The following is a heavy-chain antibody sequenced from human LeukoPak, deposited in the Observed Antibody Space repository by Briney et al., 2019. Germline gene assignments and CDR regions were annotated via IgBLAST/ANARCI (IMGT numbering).Heavy chain of an antibody. CDR3: ARLEYDSSGYPYFDY. CDR2: IYYSGTT. Sequence: PSETLSLTCTVSGGSISGYYWSWIRQPLGKGLEWIGYIYYSGTTNYNPSLKSRVTISVDTSKNQFSLKLSSVNAADTAVYYCARLEYDSSGYPYFDYWGQGTLVTVSS. V-gene: IGHV4-59*01. J-gene: IGHJ4*02. CDR1: GGSISGYY. D-gene: IGHD3-22*01.